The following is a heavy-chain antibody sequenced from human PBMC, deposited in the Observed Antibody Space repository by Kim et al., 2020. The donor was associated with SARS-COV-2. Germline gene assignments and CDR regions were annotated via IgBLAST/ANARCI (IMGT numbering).Heavy chain of an antibody. CDR3: PRARESGSRDFDY. J-gene: IGHJ4*02. CDR1: GFTFSDYY. Sequence: GGSLRLSCTASGFTFSDYYMTWVRQAPGKGLEWAARISMKGNGYTTEYAASVKGRFIISRDDTKNSQYMQMNSPNTEDTAVYYCPRARESGSRDFDYCGQRALFTVSS. V-gene: IGHV3-72*01. D-gene: IGHD1-26*01. CDR2: ISMKGNGYTT.